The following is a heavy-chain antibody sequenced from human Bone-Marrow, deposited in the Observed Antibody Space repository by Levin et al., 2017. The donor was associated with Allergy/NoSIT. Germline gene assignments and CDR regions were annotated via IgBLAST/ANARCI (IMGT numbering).Heavy chain of an antibody. V-gene: IGHV6-1*01. J-gene: IGHJ4*02. CDR1: GDSVSSNSAA. CDR2: TYCRSKCYN. Sequence: SQTLSLTCAISGDSVSSNSAAWNWIRQSPSRGLEWLGRTYCRSKCYNDYAVSVKSRITINPDTSKNQFSLQLNSVTPEDTAVYYCARVGDSSGWFDNWGQGTLVTVSS. CDR3: ARVGDSSGWFDN. D-gene: IGHD6-19*01.